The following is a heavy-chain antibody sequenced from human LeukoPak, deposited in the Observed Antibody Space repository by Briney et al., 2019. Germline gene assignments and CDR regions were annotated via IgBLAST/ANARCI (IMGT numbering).Heavy chain of an antibody. CDR1: GYTFTSYD. CDR2: MNPNSGNT. D-gene: IGHD3-9*01. Sequence: ASVKVSCKASGYTFTSYDINWGRQAPGQGLEWMGWMNPNSGNTGYAQKFQGRVTMTRNTSISTAYMELSSLRSEDTAVYYCARTEGDILTGYYIGYYYYGMDVWGQGTTVTVSS. CDR3: ARTEGDILTGYYIGYYYYGMDV. V-gene: IGHV1-8*01. J-gene: IGHJ6*02.